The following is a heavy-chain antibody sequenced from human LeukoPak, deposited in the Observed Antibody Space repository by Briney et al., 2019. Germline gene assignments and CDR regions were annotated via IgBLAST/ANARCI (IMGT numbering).Heavy chain of an antibody. V-gene: IGHV3-7*01. CDR2: IKQDGSEK. D-gene: IGHD6-13*01. CDR3: ARDQKQQSLNY. J-gene: IGHJ4*02. Sequence: PGGSLRLSCAASGFTFSSYWMSWVRQAPGKGLEWVANIKQDGSEKYYVDSVRGRFTISRDNAKNSLYLQMNSLRAEDTAVYYCARDQKQQSLNYWGQGTPVTVSS. CDR1: GFTFSSYW.